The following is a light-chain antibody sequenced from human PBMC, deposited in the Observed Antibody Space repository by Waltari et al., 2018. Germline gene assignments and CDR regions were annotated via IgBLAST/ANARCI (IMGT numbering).Light chain of an antibody. V-gene: IGLV2-11*01. Sequence: HSALTQPRSVSGSPGQSVTIFCTGSSSDVGRYNYVSWYQQHPGKAPKVMIHDVNHRPSGVPDRFAGSKSGNTASLTISGLQAEDEADYYCCSYAGSPWVFGGGTKLTVL. CDR2: DVN. CDR1: SSDVGRYNY. J-gene: IGLJ3*02. CDR3: CSYAGSPWV.